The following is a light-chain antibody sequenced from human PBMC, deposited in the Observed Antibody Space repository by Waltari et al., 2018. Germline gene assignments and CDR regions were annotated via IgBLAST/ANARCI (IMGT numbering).Light chain of an antibody. CDR2: HTS. CDR3: QHGVRLPET. J-gene: IGKJ1*01. V-gene: IGKV3-11*01. Sequence: EIVLTQSPRTLSLSPGERASLSCWASQSVGKYLAWYQQKPGQAPRRLIYHTSNRATGIPDRFSGSGSGTDFTLTISRLEPEDFGVYYCQHGVRLPETFGQGTKVEIK. CDR1: QSVGKY.